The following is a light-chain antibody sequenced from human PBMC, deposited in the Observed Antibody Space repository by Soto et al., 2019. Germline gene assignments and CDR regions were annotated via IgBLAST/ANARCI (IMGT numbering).Light chain of an antibody. CDR2: GAS. CDR3: QHTYSIPWT. V-gene: IGKV1-39*01. J-gene: IGKJ1*01. CDR1: QSISIY. Sequence: DIQMTQSPSSLSASVRDRVTITCRASQSISIYLNWYQQKPGKAPKLLIYGASSLQSAVPSRFSGSGSGTDFTLTISSLQPEDFATYSCQHTYSIPWTFGQGTKVEVK.